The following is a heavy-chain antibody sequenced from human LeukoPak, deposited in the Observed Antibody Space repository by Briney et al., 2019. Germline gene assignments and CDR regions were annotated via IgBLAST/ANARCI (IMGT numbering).Heavy chain of an antibody. Sequence: PSGTLSLTCAVSGGSIGSSNWWSWVRQPPGKGLEWIGEIYHSGSTNYNPSLKSRVTISVDKSKNQFSLKLSSVTAADTAVYYCEAAAAPLGYFDYWGQGTLVTVSS. D-gene: IGHD6-13*01. CDR2: IYHSGST. CDR3: EAAAAPLGYFDY. J-gene: IGHJ4*02. V-gene: IGHV4-4*02. CDR1: GGSIGSSNW.